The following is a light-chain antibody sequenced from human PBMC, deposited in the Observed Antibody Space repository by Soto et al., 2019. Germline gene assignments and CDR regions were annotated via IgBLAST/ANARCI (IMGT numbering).Light chain of an antibody. CDR3: QQYYSVPLT. Sequence: DIVMTQSPDSLAVSLGERATINCKSSQSILYSSNNKNYLAWYQQKPGQPPKLLIYWASTRESGVPDRFSGSGSETDFTLTISSLPAEDVAVYYCQQYYSVPLTFGGGTKVEIK. CDR2: WAS. CDR1: QSILYSSNNKNY. J-gene: IGKJ4*01. V-gene: IGKV4-1*01.